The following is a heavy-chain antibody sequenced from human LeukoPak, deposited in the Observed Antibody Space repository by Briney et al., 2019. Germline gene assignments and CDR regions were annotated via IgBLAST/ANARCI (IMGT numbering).Heavy chain of an antibody. CDR2: IYYSGST. V-gene: IGHV4-39*01. CDR3: ASGVVVIKRDDAFDI. CDR1: GGSISSSSYY. D-gene: IGHD3-22*01. Sequence: SSETLSLTCTVSGGSISSSSYYWGWIRQPPGKGLEWIGSIYYSGSTYYNPSLKSRVTISVDTSKNQFSLKLSSVTVADTAVYYCASGVVVIKRDDAFDIWGQGTMVTVSS. J-gene: IGHJ3*02.